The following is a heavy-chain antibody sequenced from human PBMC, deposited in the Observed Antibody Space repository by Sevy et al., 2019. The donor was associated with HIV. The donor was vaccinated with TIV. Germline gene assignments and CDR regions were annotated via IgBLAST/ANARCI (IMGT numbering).Heavy chain of an antibody. V-gene: IGHV3-23*01. CDR3: AGARYDSSGSFDAFDI. D-gene: IGHD3-22*01. CDR1: GFTFSNYA. CDR2: IFRSGDVT. Sequence: GGSLRLSCTGSGFTFSNYAMNWVRQAPGKGLEWVSTIFRSGDVTYYADSVKGRFTISRDNSRNTLFLQMKSLRAEDTAVSYCAGARYDSSGSFDAFDIWGQGTMVTVSS. J-gene: IGHJ3*02.